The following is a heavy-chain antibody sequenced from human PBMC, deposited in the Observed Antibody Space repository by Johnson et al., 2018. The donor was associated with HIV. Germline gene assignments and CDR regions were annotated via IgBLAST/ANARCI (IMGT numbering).Heavy chain of an antibody. Sequence: QVQLVESGGGVVQPGRSLRLSCAASGFTFSSYAMHWVRQAPGKGLEWVAVISYDGSYKDYADYVKGRFTISRDNSKSTLYLQMTILRAEDTALCYCAKLAGYDTSGPAHKDDFDIWGQGTMVTVSS. CDR1: GFTFSSYA. J-gene: IGHJ3*02. CDR2: ISYDGSYK. D-gene: IGHD3-22*01. CDR3: AKLAGYDTSGPAHKDDFDI. V-gene: IGHV3-30*18.